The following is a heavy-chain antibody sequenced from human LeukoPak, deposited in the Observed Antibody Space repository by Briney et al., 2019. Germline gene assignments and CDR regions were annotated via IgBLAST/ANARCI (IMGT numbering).Heavy chain of an antibody. CDR3: ARDRTMVRGGMDV. CDR2: IWYDGSNK. V-gene: IGHV3-33*01. D-gene: IGHD3-10*01. J-gene: IGHJ6*02. Sequence: GRSLRLSCAASGFTFSSYGIHWVRQAPGKGQEWVAVIWYDGSNKYYADSVKGRFTISRDNSKKTLYLQMNSLRAEDTAVYYCARDRTMVRGGMDVWGQGTTVTVSS. CDR1: GFTFSSYG.